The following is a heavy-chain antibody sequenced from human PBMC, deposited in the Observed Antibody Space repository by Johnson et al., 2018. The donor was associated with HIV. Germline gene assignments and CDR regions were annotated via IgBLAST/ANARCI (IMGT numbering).Heavy chain of an antibody. CDR1: GFTFDDYA. J-gene: IGHJ3*02. Sequence: VQLVESGGGLVQPGRSLRLSCAASGFTFDDYAMHWVRQAPGKGLEWVSGISWNSGRIGYADSVKGRFTISRDNAKNSLYLQMNSLRAEDTALYYCAKDRSSGDDAFDIWGQGTMVTVSS. CDR2: ISWNSGRI. CDR3: AKDRSSGDDAFDI. V-gene: IGHV3-9*01. D-gene: IGHD6-25*01.